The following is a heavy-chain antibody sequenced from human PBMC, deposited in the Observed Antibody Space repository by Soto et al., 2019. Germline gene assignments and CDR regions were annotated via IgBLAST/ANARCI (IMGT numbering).Heavy chain of an antibody. D-gene: IGHD3-3*01. CDR1: GYTFTSYG. V-gene: IGHV1-18*01. J-gene: IGHJ6*03. CDR2: ISAYNGNT. Sequence: ASVKVSCKASGYTFTSYGISWARQAPGQGLEWMGWISAYNGNTNYAQKLQGRVTMTTDTSTSTAYMELRSLRSDDTAVYYCARLRFLEWFGYMDVWGKGTTVTVSS. CDR3: ARLRFLEWFGYMDV.